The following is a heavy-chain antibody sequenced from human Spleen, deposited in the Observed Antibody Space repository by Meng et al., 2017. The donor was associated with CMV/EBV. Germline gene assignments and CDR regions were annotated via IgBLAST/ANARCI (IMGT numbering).Heavy chain of an antibody. Sequence: GESLKISCAASGFIFSDYYMTWIRQAPGKGLEWISYISSSGSIKKYADSVEGRFTISRDNAKKSLYLQMNSLRAEATGFYYCAKDFSAVHNWFDAWGRGTLVTVSS. CDR1: GFIFSDYY. J-gene: IGHJ5*02. CDR2: ISSSGSIK. CDR3: AKDFSAVHNWFDA. D-gene: IGHD1-26*01. V-gene: IGHV3-11*04.